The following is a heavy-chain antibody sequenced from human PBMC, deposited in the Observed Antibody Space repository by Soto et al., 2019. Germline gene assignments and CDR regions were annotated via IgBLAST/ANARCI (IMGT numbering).Heavy chain of an antibody. CDR2: IYPGDSDT. J-gene: IGHJ3*02. D-gene: IGHD2-21*01. CDR3: VLWWLFQKHAFDI. V-gene: IGHV5-51*01. Sequence: PGESLKISCKGSGYSFTSYWIGWVRQMPGKGLEWMGIIYPGDSDTRYSPSFQGQVTISADKSISTAYLQWSSLKASDTAMYYCVLWWLFQKHAFDIWGQGTMVTVSS. CDR1: GYSFTSYW.